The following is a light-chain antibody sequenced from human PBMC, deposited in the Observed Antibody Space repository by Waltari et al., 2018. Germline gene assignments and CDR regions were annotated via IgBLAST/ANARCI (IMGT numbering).Light chain of an antibody. CDR3: SSCRSSSTLVV. V-gene: IGLV2-14*03. CDR1: TSDVGGGNY. J-gene: IGLJ2*01. CDR2: DVT. Sequence: QSALTQPASLSGSPGQSITISCTGTTSDVGGGNYVSWYQQYPGKVPKLLIYDVTNRPSVASSRFSGYKSGSTASLTISGLQAEDEADYYCSSCRSSSTLVVFGGGTKLIVL.